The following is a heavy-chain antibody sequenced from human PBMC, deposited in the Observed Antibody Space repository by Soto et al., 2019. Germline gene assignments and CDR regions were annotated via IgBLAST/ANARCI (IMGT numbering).Heavy chain of an antibody. Sequence: PGGSLRLSCGVSGFTVTSNGVSWVRQAPCKGLEWVSAISPNGRGIWYADSVKGRITSSRENARKTIFLQIVILITYYTAVYYCAKHRQQPREYFHYWGQRILVTVCS. CDR2: ISPNGRGI. D-gene: IGHD6-13*01. CDR3: AKHRQQPREYFHY. V-gene: IGHV3-23*01. CDR1: GFTVTSNG. J-gene: IGHJ4*02.